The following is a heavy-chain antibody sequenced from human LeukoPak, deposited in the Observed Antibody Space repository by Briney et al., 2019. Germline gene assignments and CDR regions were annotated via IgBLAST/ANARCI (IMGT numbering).Heavy chain of an antibody. Sequence: SVKVSCKASGGTFSSYAISWVRQAPGQGPEWMGRIIPIFGTANYAQKFQGRVTITADKSTSTAYMELSSLRSEDTAVYYCALTIFGVVVDYWGQGTLVTVSS. J-gene: IGHJ4*02. CDR3: ALTIFGVVVDY. CDR1: GGTFSSYA. D-gene: IGHD3-3*01. V-gene: IGHV1-69*06. CDR2: IIPIFGTA.